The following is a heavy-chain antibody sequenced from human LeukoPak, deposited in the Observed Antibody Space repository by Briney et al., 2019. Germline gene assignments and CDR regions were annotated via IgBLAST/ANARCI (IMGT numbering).Heavy chain of an antibody. CDR2: IYYSGST. J-gene: IGHJ4*02. CDR1: GASLSTYY. CDR3: ARHTHSGARFPIFDY. Sequence: SETLSLTCTVSGASLSTYYWSWVRQPPGKGLEWIGYIYYSGSTHYNPSLKSRVTISVDTSKNQFSLKLTSVTAAETAVYYCARHTHSGARFPIFDYWGQGTLVTVSS. V-gene: IGHV4-59*08. D-gene: IGHD6-19*01.